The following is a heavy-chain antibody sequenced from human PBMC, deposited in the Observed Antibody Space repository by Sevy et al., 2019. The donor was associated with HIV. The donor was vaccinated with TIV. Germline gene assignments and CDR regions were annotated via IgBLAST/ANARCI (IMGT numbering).Heavy chain of an antibody. V-gene: IGHV1-18*01. D-gene: IGHD3-10*01. CDR2: IGPYNGNI. J-gene: IGHJ5*02. Sequence: ASVKVSCKASGYTFDSYGISWVQQAPGQGLEYMGWIGPYNGNIKYAQNIQDRVTMTTDSSTSTAYMELSSLRSDDTAVYFCARISTPRGKFNWFDPWGQGTLVTVSS. CDR3: ARISTPRGKFNWFDP. CDR1: GYTFDSYG.